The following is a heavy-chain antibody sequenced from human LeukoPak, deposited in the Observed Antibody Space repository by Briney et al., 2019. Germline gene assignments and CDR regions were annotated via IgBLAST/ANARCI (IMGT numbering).Heavy chain of an antibody. CDR1: GFTFSSYW. Sequence: PGGSLRLSCAASGFTFSSYWMHWVRHAPGKGLVWVSRINSDGSSTSYAGSVKGRFTISRDNAKNTLYLQMNSLRAEDTAVYYCASYGDYDYFDYWGQGTLGTVSS. J-gene: IGHJ4*02. D-gene: IGHD4-17*01. CDR2: INSDGSST. CDR3: ASYGDYDYFDY. V-gene: IGHV3-74*01.